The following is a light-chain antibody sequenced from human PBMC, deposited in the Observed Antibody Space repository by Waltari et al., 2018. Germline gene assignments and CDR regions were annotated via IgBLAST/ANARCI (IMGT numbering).Light chain of an antibody. CDR2: DDR. V-gene: IGLV3-21*02. CDR3: QVWDTSNDHVV. CDR1: NVGSQA. J-gene: IGLJ2*01. Sequence: SYVLTQSPSVSVAPGQTTRITCGGNNVGSQAVHWYQQKPGQAPGLVVYDDRDRPSGIPERFSGSNSGNTATLTISRVAAGDEADYYCQVWDTSNDHVVFGGGTKLTVL.